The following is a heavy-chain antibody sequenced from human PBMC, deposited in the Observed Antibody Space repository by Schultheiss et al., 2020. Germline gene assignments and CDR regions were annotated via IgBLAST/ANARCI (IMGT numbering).Heavy chain of an antibody. J-gene: IGHJ5*02. Sequence: GGSLRLSCAASGFKFRTYWMHWVRQVPGKGLVWVSYINRDGSSTTYADSVKGRFTISRDNAKNTLYLHMNSLRAEDTAVYYCAKSGRLMVYPPDPWGQGTLVTVSS. CDR3: AKSGRLMVYPPDP. V-gene: IGHV3-74*01. CDR1: GFKFRTYW. CDR2: INRDGSST. D-gene: IGHD2-8*01.